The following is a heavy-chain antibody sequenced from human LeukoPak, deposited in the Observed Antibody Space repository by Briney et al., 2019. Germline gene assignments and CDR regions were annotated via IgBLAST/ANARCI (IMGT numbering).Heavy chain of an antibody. CDR1: GFTFSSYN. CDR3: ARQPAYRGYMDV. V-gene: IGHV3-21*01. J-gene: IGHJ6*03. Sequence: GGSLRLSCAASGFTFSSYNMNWVRLAPGKGLEWVSPISLSSGYIYYADSVKGRFTISRDNAKNSLYLQMNSLRAEDTAVYYCARQPAYRGYMDVWGKGTTVTISS. D-gene: IGHD1-26*01. CDR2: ISLSSGYI.